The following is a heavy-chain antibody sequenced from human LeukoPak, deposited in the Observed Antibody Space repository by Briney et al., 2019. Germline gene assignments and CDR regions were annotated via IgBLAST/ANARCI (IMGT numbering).Heavy chain of an antibody. CDR1: GFTFSSFT. CDR3: AKEQNWNPNSHFDY. D-gene: IGHD1-1*01. Sequence: GGSLRLSCAASGFTFSSFTMTWVRQAPGKGLEWDSAIGGRGGSTYYADSLEGRFTIARDNSKNTLYLQMNSLRAEDTAVYYYAKEQNWNPNSHFDYWGQGTLVTVSS. J-gene: IGHJ4*02. V-gene: IGHV3-23*01. CDR2: IGGRGGST.